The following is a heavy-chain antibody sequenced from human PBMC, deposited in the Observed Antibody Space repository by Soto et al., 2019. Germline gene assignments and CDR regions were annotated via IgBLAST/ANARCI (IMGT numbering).Heavy chain of an antibody. CDR2: ISGSGGST. CDR3: AKDLITMITQVSPGSFDY. CDR1: GFTFSSYA. J-gene: IGHJ4*02. Sequence: GGSLRLSCAASGFTFSSYAMSWVRQAPGKGLEWVSAISGSGGSTYYADSVKGRFTISRDNSKNTLYLQMNSLRAEDTAVYYCAKDLITMITQVSPGSFDYWGQGTLVTVSS. D-gene: IGHD3-22*01. V-gene: IGHV3-23*01.